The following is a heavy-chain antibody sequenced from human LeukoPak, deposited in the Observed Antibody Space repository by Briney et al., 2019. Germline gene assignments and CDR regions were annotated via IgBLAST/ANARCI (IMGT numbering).Heavy chain of an antibody. Sequence: ASVKVSCKASTYISSDFGISWVRLAPGGGLEWMGWVSGDNGQTNYGHKFYGRVAMTMETSTNTASMELRGLRSDDTAIYYCARVYLYTTGWSAAYYYFMDVWGKGTTVIVSS. J-gene: IGHJ6*03. V-gene: IGHV1-18*01. CDR3: ARVYLYTTGWSAAYYYFMDV. D-gene: IGHD3-16*02. CDR1: TYISSDFG. CDR2: VSGDNGQT.